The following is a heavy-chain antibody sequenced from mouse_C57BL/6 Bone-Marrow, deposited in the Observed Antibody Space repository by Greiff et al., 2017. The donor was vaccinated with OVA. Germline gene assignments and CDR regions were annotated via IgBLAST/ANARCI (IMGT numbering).Heavy chain of an antibody. J-gene: IGHJ4*01. CDR2: IRNKANNHAT. CDR3: TRQGPTTVYGVDY. Sequence: EVKLMESGGGLVQPGGSMKLSCAASGFTFSDAWMDWVRQSPEKGLEWVAEIRNKANNHATYYAESVKGRFTISRDDSKSSVYLQMNSLRAEDTGIYYCTRQGPTTVYGVDYWSQGASVTVSS. CDR1: GFTFSDAW. V-gene: IGHV6-6*01. D-gene: IGHD1-1*01.